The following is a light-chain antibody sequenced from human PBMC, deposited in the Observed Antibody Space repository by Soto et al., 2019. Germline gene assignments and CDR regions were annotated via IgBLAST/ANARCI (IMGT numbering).Light chain of an antibody. Sequence: DIQMTQSPSTLSASVGDRVTITCRASQSISNWLAWYQQKPGKAPKLLIYKASSLESGVQSRFSGSGSGTEFTLTISSLQPDDFATDYCQQYSTYFRTFGQGTKVEIK. CDR2: KAS. CDR3: QQYSTYFRT. V-gene: IGKV1-5*03. J-gene: IGKJ1*01. CDR1: QSISNW.